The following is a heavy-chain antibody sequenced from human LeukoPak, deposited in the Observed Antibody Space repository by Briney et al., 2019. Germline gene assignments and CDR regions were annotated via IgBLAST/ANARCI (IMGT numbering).Heavy chain of an antibody. J-gene: IGHJ4*02. D-gene: IGHD6-6*01. CDR3: ATYSSSSDYFDY. CDR2: IYSGDNT. V-gene: IGHV3-53*01. CDR1: GFTVSSSY. Sequence: GGSLRLSCAASGFTVSSSYMSWVRQAPGKGLGWVSIIYSGDNTYYADSMKGRFTISRDNSKNTLYLQMNSLRAEDTAVYYCATYSSSSDYFDYWGQGTLVIVSS.